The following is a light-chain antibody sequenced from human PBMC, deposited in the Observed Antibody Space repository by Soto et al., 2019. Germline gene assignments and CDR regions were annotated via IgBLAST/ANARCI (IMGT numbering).Light chain of an antibody. V-gene: IGKV2-28*01. CDR2: FGS. J-gene: IGKJ1*01. CDR3: MQALQTWT. CDR1: QSLLHSNGYNY. Sequence: DIPMTQSPNSLTFPLGEQDPIPCRASQSLLHSNGYNYLGWYLQKPGQSPQLLIYFGSNRASGVPERFSGSGSGTDFTLKISRVEAEDVGVYYCMQALQTWTVCQGTMVAIK.